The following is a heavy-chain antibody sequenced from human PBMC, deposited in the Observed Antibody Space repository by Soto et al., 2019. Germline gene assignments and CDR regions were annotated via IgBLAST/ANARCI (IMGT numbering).Heavy chain of an antibody. CDR1: GGSFSGYY. CDR2: INHSGST. J-gene: IGHJ5*02. Sequence: PSETLSLTCAVYGGSFSGYYWSWIRQPPGKGLEWIGEINHSGSTNYNPSLKSRVTISVDTSKNQFSLKLSSVTAADTAVYYCARGILWFGEFDRFDPWGQGTLVTVAS. D-gene: IGHD3-10*01. CDR3: ARGILWFGEFDRFDP. V-gene: IGHV4-34*01.